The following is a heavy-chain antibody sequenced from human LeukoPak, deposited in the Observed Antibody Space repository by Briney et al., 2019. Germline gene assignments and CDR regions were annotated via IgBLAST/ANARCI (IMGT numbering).Heavy chain of an antibody. CDR3: ARSSYSSSSSV. Sequence: GGSLRLSCAASGFTFSTYGMHWVRQAPGKGLEWVAVIAYDGSNIHYADSVKGRFTISRDNSKKTLYLQMNSLRAEDTAVYYCARSSYSSSSSVWGQGTMVTVSS. J-gene: IGHJ3*01. D-gene: IGHD6-6*01. CDR1: GFTFSTYG. CDR2: IAYDGSNI. V-gene: IGHV3-30*03.